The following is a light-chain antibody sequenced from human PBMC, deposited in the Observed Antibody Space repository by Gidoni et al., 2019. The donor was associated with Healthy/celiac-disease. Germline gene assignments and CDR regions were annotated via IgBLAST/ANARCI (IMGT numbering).Light chain of an antibody. J-gene: IGKJ2*01. Sequence: EIVLTQSPGTLSLSPGERATLSCRASQSVSSSYLAWYQQKPGQAPRLLIYGASSRATGIPDRFSGSGSGTDFTHTISRLEPEDFAVYYCQQYGSSPQNTFGQGTKLEIK. CDR3: QQYGSSPQNT. V-gene: IGKV3-20*01. CDR2: GAS. CDR1: QSVSSSY.